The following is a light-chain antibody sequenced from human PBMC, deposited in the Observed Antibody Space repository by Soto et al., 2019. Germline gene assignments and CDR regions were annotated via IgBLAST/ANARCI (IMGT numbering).Light chain of an antibody. CDR1: QNVLSN. V-gene: IGKV3-15*01. CDR2: GAS. J-gene: IGKJ5*01. Sequence: EIVMTQSPATLSVSPGERATLSCRASQNVLSNLAWYQQKPGQAPRLLIYGASTRATGFPARFSGSGSGTEFTLTISSLQSEDFAVYYCQQYNGWPITFGQGTRLEI. CDR3: QQYNGWPIT.